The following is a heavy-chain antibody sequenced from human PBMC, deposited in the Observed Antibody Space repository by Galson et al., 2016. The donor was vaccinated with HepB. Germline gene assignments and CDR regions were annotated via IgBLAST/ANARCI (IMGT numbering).Heavy chain of an antibody. J-gene: IGHJ4*02. CDR3: VRSVAEEFFDH. CDR1: DNSISRSSYY. Sequence: TLSLTCNVSDNSISRSSYYWGWIRQPPGKGLEWIASAYNNGGTYHNPSLKSRVTMSVDRSNNKFSLNMRSMTAADTAIYFCVRSVAEEFFDHWGQGILVTVSA. V-gene: IGHV4-39*07. CDR2: AYNNGGT. D-gene: IGHD3-3*01.